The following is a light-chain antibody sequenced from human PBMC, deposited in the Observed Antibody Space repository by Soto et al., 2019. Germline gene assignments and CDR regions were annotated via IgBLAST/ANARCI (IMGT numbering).Light chain of an antibody. Sequence: DIVMTQSPDSLAVSLGERATINCKSSQSVLYSSNNKNYLAWYQQKPGQPPKLLIYWASTRESGVPDRFSGSGSGTDFTLAISSLQAEDVAVYYCQQYCITPQSFGQGTKVEIK. CDR1: QSVLYSSNNKNY. J-gene: IGKJ1*01. V-gene: IGKV4-1*01. CDR3: QQYCITPQS. CDR2: WAS.